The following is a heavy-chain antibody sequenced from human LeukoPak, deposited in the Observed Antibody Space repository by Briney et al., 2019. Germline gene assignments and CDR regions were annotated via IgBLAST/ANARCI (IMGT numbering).Heavy chain of an antibody. CDR3: ARVQEYSSTSCYDY. Sequence: GASVKLSCKASGYTFSSYGLSWVRQAPGQGLEWMGWISTYSGNTNYAQKLQGRVTMTTDTSTSTAYMELRSLRSDDTAVYYCARVQEYSSTSCYDYWGQGTLVTVSS. D-gene: IGHD2-2*01. J-gene: IGHJ4*02. V-gene: IGHV1-18*01. CDR1: GYTFSSYG. CDR2: ISTYSGNT.